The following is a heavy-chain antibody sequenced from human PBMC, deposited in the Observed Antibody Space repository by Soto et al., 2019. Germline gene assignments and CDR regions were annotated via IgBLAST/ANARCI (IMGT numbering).Heavy chain of an antibody. V-gene: IGHV2-5*02. CDR1: GFSLSSTRLA. Sequence: QITLKESGPTLVKPTQTLTLTCTFSGFSLSSTRLAVGWIRHPPGKALEWLALIYWDDDQRYSPFLKSRLTITKDTSKTQVVLTLSNMDPVDTARYYCAHIVVAGLGYYFDYWGQGTLVSFSS. D-gene: IGHD6-19*01. CDR3: AHIVVAGLGYYFDY. CDR2: IYWDDDQ. J-gene: IGHJ4*02.